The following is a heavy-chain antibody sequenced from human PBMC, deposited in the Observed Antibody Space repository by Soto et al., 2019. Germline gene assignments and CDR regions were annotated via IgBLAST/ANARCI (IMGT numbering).Heavy chain of an antibody. CDR2: IIPILGIA. D-gene: IGHD6-6*01. Sequence: GASVKVSCKASGGTFSSYTISWVRQAPGQGLEWMGRIIPILGIANYAQKFQGRVTITADKSTSTAYMELSSLRSEDTAVYYCARDIRDPDQYSSSKTYLWQWGQGTLVTVSS. V-gene: IGHV1-69*04. J-gene: IGHJ4*02. CDR1: GGTFSSYT. CDR3: ARDIRDPDQYSSSKTYLWQ.